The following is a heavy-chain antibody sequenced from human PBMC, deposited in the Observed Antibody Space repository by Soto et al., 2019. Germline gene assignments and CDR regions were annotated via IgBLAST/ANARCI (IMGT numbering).Heavy chain of an antibody. V-gene: IGHV3-7*01. CDR3: ARGRTAAAL. D-gene: IGHD6-13*01. CDR1: GFIFSTYW. J-gene: IGHJ4*02. CDR2: IKEDGSEK. Sequence: PGGSLRLSCAASGFIFSTYWMSWVRQAPGKGLEWVANIKEDGSEKYYVDSVKGRFTISRDNAKNSLYLQMNSLRTEDTAVYYCARGRTAAALWGPGTLVTVSS.